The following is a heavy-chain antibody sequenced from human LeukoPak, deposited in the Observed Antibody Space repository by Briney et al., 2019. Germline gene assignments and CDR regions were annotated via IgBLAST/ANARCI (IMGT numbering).Heavy chain of an antibody. V-gene: IGHV6-1*01. CDR3: AQGGATAGLDY. D-gene: IGHD6-13*01. CDR2: TYYRSKWYN. Sequence: SQTLSPTCAISGDSVSSNRAVWNWIRQSPSRGLEWLGRTYYRSKWYNDYAVSVQSRITINPDTSKNQFSLQLNSVTPEDTAVYYCAQGGATAGLDYWGQGTLVTVSS. CDR1: GDSVSSNRAV. J-gene: IGHJ4*02.